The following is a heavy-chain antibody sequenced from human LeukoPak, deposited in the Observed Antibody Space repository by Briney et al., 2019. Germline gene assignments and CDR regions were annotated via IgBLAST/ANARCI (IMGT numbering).Heavy chain of an antibody. J-gene: IGHJ4*01. CDR2: TYYYGST. Sequence: MASETLSLTRSVYGVSISSFYWSWIRQPPGKGMEWIGYTYYYGSTNYNPSLKSRVTISMDTSKNQFSLKLSSVTAADTAVYYCARGMERCDNWGHGTLVTVSS. D-gene: IGHD1-1*01. CDR1: GVSISSFY. CDR3: ARGMERCDN. V-gene: IGHV4-59*01.